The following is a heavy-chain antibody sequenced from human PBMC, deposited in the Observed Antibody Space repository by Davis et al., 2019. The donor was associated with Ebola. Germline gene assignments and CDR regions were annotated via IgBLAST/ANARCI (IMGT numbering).Heavy chain of an antibody. Sequence: SVKVSCKASGGTFSSYAISWVRQAPGQGLEWMGGIIPIFGTANYAQKFQGRVTITADKSTSTAYMELSSLRSEDTAVYYCARDDTIFLPRTRRLPTFDPWGQGTLVTVSS. J-gene: IGHJ5*02. CDR3: ARDDTIFLPRTRRLPTFDP. CDR2: IIPIFGTA. D-gene: IGHD3-3*01. V-gene: IGHV1-69*06. CDR1: GGTFSSYA.